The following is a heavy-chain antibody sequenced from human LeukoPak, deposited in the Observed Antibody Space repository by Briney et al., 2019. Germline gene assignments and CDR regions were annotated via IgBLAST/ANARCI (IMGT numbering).Heavy chain of an antibody. Sequence: GGSLRLSCTSSRFTLSSYSMNWVRQAPGKGLEWISYIGYRNSPIHYADSVKGRFTISRDNSKNTLYLQMNSLRAEDTAVHYCARRAGAYSHPYDYWGQGTLVTVSS. D-gene: IGHD4/OR15-4a*01. CDR2: IGYRNSPI. J-gene: IGHJ4*02. CDR3: ARRAGAYSHPYDY. V-gene: IGHV3-48*01. CDR1: RFTLSSYS.